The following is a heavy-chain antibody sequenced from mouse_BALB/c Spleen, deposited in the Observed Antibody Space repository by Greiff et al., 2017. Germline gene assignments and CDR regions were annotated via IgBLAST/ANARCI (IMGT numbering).Heavy chain of an antibody. CDR1: GYTFTDYN. D-gene: IGHD2-14*01. Sequence: EVQLQQSGPELVKPGASVKISCKASGYTFTDYNMHWVKQSHGKSLEWIGYIYPYNGGTGYNQKFKSKATLTVDKSSSTAYMELARLTSEDSAIYYCARGYEDYYAMDYWGQGTSVTVSS. CDR2: IYPYNGGT. J-gene: IGHJ4*01. V-gene: IGHV1S29*02. CDR3: ARGYEDYYAMDY.